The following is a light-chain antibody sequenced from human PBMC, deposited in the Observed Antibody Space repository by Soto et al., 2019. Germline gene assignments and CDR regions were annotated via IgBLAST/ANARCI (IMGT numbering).Light chain of an antibody. CDR2: LNSDGSH. J-gene: IGLJ1*01. CDR1: SGHSSYA. CDR3: QTWGTGIQV. Sequence: QLVLTQSPSASASLGASVKLTCTLSSGHSSYAIAWHQQQPEKGPRYLMKLNSDGSHYKGGGIPDRFSGSSSGAERYLTISSLQPEDEADYYCQTWGTGIQVFGTGTKVTVL. V-gene: IGLV4-69*01.